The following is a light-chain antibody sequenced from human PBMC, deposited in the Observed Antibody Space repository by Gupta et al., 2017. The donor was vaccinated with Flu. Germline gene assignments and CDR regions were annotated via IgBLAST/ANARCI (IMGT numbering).Light chain of an antibody. CDR2: KAS. V-gene: IGKV1-5*03. CDR3: QQYNNYPLT. Sequence: GDTVTITCRASQSIRAWLAWYQKKPDKAPKLLIYKASNLESGVTSRFSGSGSGTEFSLTISSLQPDDFAVYYCQQYNNYPLTFGGGTKVEIK. CDR1: QSIRAW. J-gene: IGKJ4*01.